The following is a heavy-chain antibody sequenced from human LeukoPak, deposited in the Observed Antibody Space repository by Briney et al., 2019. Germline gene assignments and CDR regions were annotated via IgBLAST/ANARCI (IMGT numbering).Heavy chain of an antibody. CDR1: GYTFSDYY. V-gene: IGHV1-2*02. CDR2: INPNSGDT. J-gene: IGHJ4*02. D-gene: IGHD5-24*01. Sequence: ASVKVSCKTSGYTFSDYYIHWIRQAPGQGLEWVGWINPNSGDTDYAQKFQGRVTVTRDTSISTAYMELGRLRSDDTAVYYCARDTRSSYLQYYFDYWGQGTLVTVSS. CDR3: ARDTRSSYLQYYFDY.